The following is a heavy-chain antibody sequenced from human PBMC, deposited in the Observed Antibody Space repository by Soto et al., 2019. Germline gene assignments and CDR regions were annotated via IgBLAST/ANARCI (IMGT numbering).Heavy chain of an antibody. CDR1: GFTFSTYA. V-gene: IGHV3-23*01. J-gene: IGHJ3*02. D-gene: IGHD4-17*01. Sequence: GGSLRLSCVGSGFTFSTYAMSWFRQAPGKGLEWVSALTPSGGETYYADSVKGRFTISRDNSMNALYLQMNSLRIEDTAVYYCAHPRGYGVFDAYDIWGQGXMVTV. CDR2: LTPSGGET. CDR3: AHPRGYGVFDAYDI.